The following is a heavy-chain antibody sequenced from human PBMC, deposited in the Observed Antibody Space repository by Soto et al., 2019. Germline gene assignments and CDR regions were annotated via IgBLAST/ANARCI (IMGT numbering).Heavy chain of an antibody. CDR2: IYYSGST. V-gene: IGHV4-39*07. CDR1: GGSISSSSYY. J-gene: IGHJ6*03. Sequence: SETLSLTCTVSGGSISSSSYYWGWIRQPPGKGLEWIGRIYYSGSTYYNPSLKSRVTISVDTSKNQFSLKLSSVTAADTAVYYCARGRTMVRGFIPLDYMDVWGKGTTVTVSS. CDR3: ARGRTMVRGFIPLDYMDV. D-gene: IGHD3-10*01.